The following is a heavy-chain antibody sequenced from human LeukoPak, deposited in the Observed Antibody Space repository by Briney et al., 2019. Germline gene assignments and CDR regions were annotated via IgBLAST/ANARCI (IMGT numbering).Heavy chain of an antibody. CDR1: GGSISSGGYS. V-gene: IGHV4-30-2*01. J-gene: IGHJ4*02. Sequence: SETLSLTCAVSGGSISSGGYSWSWIRQPPGKGLEWIGYIYHSGSTYYNPSLKSRVTISVDRSKNQFSLKLSSVTAADTAVYYCAKGEGTYDYVWGSYPKPNPFDYWGQGTLVTVSS. CDR3: AKGEGTYDYVWGSYPKPNPFDY. D-gene: IGHD3-16*02. CDR2: IYHSGST.